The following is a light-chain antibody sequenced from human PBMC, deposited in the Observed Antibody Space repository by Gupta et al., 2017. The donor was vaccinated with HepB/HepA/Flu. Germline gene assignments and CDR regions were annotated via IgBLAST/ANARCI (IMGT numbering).Light chain of an antibody. Sequence: ETVSTQSPATLSLSPGERATLSCRASQSVSSYLAWYQQKPGQAPRLLIYDASNRATGIPARFSGSGYGTDFTLTISSLEPEDFAVYYCQQRSNWPPYTFGQGTKMEIK. CDR2: DAS. CDR3: QQRSNWPPYT. V-gene: IGKV3-11*01. J-gene: IGKJ2*01. CDR1: QSVSSY.